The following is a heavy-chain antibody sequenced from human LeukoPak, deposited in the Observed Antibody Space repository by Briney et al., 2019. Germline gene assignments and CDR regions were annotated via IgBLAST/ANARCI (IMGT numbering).Heavy chain of an antibody. D-gene: IGHD3-22*01. CDR3: ARDLNYYDSSGIFQH. CDR1: GFTFSSYG. V-gene: IGHV3-33*01. Sequence: GGSLRLSCAASGFTFSSYGMHWVRQAPGKGLEWVAVIWYDGSNKYYADSVKGRFTISRDNSKNTLYLQMNSPRAEDTAVYYCARDLNYYDSSGIFQHWGQGTLVTVSS. J-gene: IGHJ1*01. CDR2: IWYDGSNK.